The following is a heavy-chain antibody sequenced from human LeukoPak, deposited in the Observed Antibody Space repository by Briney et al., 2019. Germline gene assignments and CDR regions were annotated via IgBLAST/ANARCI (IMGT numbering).Heavy chain of an antibody. CDR1: GFTFSSYS. Sequence: GGSLRLSCAASGFTFSSYSMNWVRQAPGKGLEWVSSISSSSSYIYYADSVKGRFTISRDNAKNSLYLQMNSLRAEDTAVYYCARGLGSSSSSDAFDIWGQGTVVTVSS. CDR3: ARGLGSSSSSDAFDI. J-gene: IGHJ3*02. CDR2: ISSSSSYI. D-gene: IGHD6-6*01. V-gene: IGHV3-21*01.